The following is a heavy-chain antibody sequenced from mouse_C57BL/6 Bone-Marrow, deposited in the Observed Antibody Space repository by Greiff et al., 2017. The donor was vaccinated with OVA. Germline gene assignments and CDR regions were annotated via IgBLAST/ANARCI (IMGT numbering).Heavy chain of an antibody. J-gene: IGHJ4*01. CDR2: IYPGSGST. CDR3: AAITTPYYAMDY. Sequence: QVQLQQPGAELVKPGASVKMSCKASGYTFTSYWITWVKQRPGQGLEWIGDIYPGSGSTNYTEKFKSKATLTVDTSSSTAYMQLSSLTSEDAAVYYCAAITTPYYAMDYWGQGTSVTVSS. D-gene: IGHD2-4*01. V-gene: IGHV1-55*01. CDR1: GYTFTSYW.